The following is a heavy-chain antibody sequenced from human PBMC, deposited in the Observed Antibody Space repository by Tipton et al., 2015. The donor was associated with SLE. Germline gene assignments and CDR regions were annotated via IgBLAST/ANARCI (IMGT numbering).Heavy chain of an antibody. J-gene: IGHJ4*02. CDR3: ARGAQTSVTIFGVVINLFDY. V-gene: IGHV4-59*11. CDR1: GGSISSHY. CDR2: IYYSGST. D-gene: IGHD3-3*01. Sequence: TLSLTCTVSGGSISSHYWSWIRQPPGKGLEWIGYIYYSGSTNYNPSLKSRVTISVDTSKNQFSLKLSSVTPADTAVYYCARGAQTSVTIFGVVINLFDYWGQGTLVTVSS.